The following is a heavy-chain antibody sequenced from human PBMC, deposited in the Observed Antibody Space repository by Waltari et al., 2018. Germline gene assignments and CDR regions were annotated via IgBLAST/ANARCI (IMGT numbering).Heavy chain of an antibody. Sequence: QVQLQQWGAGLLKPSETLSLTCAVSGWSFSGYYWSWIRQPPGKGLEWIGEINHSGSTNYNPSLKSRVTISVDTSKNQFSLKLSSVTAADTAVYYCARLRTTVVTRDWFDPWGQGTLVTVSS. J-gene: IGHJ5*02. CDR2: INHSGST. D-gene: IGHD4-17*01. V-gene: IGHV4-34*01. CDR1: GWSFSGYY. CDR3: ARLRTTVVTRDWFDP.